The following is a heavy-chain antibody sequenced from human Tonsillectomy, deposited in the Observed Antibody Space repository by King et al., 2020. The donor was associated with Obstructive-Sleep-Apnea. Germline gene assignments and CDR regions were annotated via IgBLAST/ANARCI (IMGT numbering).Heavy chain of an antibody. CDR2: INHSGST. CDR3: ARAPGGYQLLGTRWFDP. V-gene: IGHV4-34*01. CDR1: GGSFSGYY. J-gene: IGHJ5*02. D-gene: IGHD2-2*01. Sequence: VQLQQWGAGLLKPSETLSLTCAVYGGSFSGYYWSWIRQPPGKGLEWIGEINHSGSTNYNPSLKSRVTISVDTSKNQFSLKLSSVTAADTAVYYCARAPGGYQLLGTRWFDPWGQGTLVTVSS.